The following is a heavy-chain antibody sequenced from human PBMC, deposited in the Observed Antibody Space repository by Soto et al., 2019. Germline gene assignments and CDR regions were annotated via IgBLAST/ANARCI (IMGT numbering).Heavy chain of an antibody. D-gene: IGHD1-1*01. CDR3: ATWHEREHAYDV. CDR2: LYDVDGS. Sequence: ESGGGLMQPGESLRLSCAASRLTVSGKKYVAWVRQAPGKGLEWVSALYDVDGSFYADSVKGRFTTSSDSSKTTVYLQMNGLRPDDTAVYYCATWHEREHAYDVWGQGTTVTVSS. V-gene: IGHV3-53*01. CDR1: RLTVSGKKY. J-gene: IGHJ3*01.